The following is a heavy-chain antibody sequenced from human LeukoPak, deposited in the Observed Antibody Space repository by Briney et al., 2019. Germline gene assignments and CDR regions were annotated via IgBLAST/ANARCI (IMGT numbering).Heavy chain of an antibody. V-gene: IGHV3-30*02. CDR2: IRYDGTNK. Sequence: GGSLRLSCAASGFSFSSYGMHWVRQAPGKGLEWVAFIRYDGTNKYYADSVKGRFTISRDNSKNTLYLQMNSLRAEDTAMYYCAKDSAYYYDSSGYYYDWGQGALVTVSS. D-gene: IGHD3-22*01. CDR3: AKDSAYYYDSSGYYYD. J-gene: IGHJ4*02. CDR1: GFSFSSYG.